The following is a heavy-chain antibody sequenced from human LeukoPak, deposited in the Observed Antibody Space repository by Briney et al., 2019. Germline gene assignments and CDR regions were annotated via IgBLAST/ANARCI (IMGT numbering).Heavy chain of an antibody. CDR1: GYTFTGYY. Sequence: ASVKVSCKASGYTFTGYYIHWVRQAPGQGLEWMGWTNPNSGGTKYAQKFQGRVTMTRDTSISTAYMELSSLTSDDTALYYCATDGAVAGTAYPEYWGQGTLVTVSS. CDR3: ATDGAVAGTAYPEY. J-gene: IGHJ4*02. V-gene: IGHV1-2*02. D-gene: IGHD6-19*01. CDR2: TNPNSGGT.